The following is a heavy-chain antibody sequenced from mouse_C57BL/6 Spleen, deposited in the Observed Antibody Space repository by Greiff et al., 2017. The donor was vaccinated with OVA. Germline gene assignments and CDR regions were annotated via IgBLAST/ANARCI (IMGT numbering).Heavy chain of an antibody. CDR3: ARPLGSSLWYFDV. V-gene: IGHV5-17*01. D-gene: IGHD1-1*01. J-gene: IGHJ1*03. CDR2: ISSGSSTI. CDR1: GFTFSDYG. Sequence: EVKLMESGGGLVKPGGSLKLSCAASGFTFSDYGMHWVRQAPEKGLEWVAYISSGSSTIYYADTVKGRFTISRDNAKNTLFLQMTSLRSEDTAMYYCARPLGSSLWYFDVWGTGTTVTVSS.